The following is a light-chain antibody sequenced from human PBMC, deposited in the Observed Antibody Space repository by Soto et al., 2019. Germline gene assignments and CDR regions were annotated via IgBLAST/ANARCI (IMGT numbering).Light chain of an antibody. CDR2: KAS. CDR3: QQYNSYRWT. CDR1: QSISSW. Sequence: DIQMTQSPSTLSASVGDRVTITCRASQSISSWLAWYQQKPGKAPKLLIYKASSLESGVPSRFSGSGSGTAFTLTISSLQPDDFATYYCQQYNSYRWTFGQGTKVEIK. V-gene: IGKV1-5*03. J-gene: IGKJ1*01.